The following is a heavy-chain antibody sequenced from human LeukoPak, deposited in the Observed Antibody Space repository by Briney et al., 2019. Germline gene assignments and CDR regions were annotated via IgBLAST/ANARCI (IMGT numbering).Heavy chain of an antibody. CDR1: GFTFSSYG. J-gene: IGHJ3*02. CDR3: AKDNSRGDAFDI. V-gene: IGHV3-30*02. CDR2: IRYDGSNK. Sequence: PWGSLRLSCAASGFTFSSYGMHWVRQAPGKGLEWVAFIRYDGSNKYYADSVKGRFTISRDNSKNTLYLQMNSLRAEDTAVYYCAKDNSRGDAFDIWGQGTMVTVSS.